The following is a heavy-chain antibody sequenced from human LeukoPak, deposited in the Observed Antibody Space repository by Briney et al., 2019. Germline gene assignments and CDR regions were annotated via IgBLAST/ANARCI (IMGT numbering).Heavy chain of an antibody. CDR2: ISYDGSNK. D-gene: IGHD1-7*01. V-gene: IGHV3-30*18. CDR3: AKDRSPPTTRHGDAFDI. CDR1: GFTFSSYG. J-gene: IGHJ3*02. Sequence: PGRSLRLSCAASGFTFSSYGMHWVRQAPGKGLEWVAVISYDGSNKYYADSVKGRFTISRDNSKNTLYLQMNSLRAEDTAVYYCAKDRSPPTTRHGDAFDIWGQGTMVTVSS.